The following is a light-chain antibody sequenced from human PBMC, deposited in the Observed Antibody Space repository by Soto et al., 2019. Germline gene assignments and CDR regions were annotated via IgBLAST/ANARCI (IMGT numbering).Light chain of an antibody. V-gene: IGLV2-14*01. Sequence: QSVLTQPASVSGSPGQSITISCTGTSSDVGGYNYVSWDQQHPGKAPKLMIYDVSNRPSGVSNSFSGDKSGNTASLTISGLQAEDEADYYCSSYTSSSTLGVFGTGTKLTVL. CDR3: SSYTSSSTLGV. J-gene: IGLJ1*01. CDR1: SSDVGGYNY. CDR2: DVS.